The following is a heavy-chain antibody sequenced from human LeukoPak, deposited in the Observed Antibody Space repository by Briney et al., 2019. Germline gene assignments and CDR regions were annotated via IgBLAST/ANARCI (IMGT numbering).Heavy chain of an antibody. CDR2: ISGSGGST. D-gene: IGHD3-16*02. J-gene: IGHJ4*02. CDR3: ARRLSYDLFDY. CDR1: GFTFSSYG. V-gene: IGHV3-23*01. Sequence: GGSLRHSCAASGFTFSSYGMSWVRQAPGKGLEWVSAISGSGGSTYYADSVKGRFTISRDNSKNTLYLQMNSLRAEDTALYYCARRLSYDLFDYWGQGTLVTVSS.